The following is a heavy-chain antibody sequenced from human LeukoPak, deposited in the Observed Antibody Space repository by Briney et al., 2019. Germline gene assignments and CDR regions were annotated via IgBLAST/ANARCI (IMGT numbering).Heavy chain of an antibody. CDR1: GVSVSSGSNY. Sequence: SETLSLTCSVSGVSVSSGSNYWGWIRQPPGKTLEWIGSIYSSGSTYYNPSLKSRVTISVDTSKNQFSLKLSSVTAADTAVYYCARHRRFRGAFDYYYYYMDVWGKGTTVIVSS. V-gene: IGHV4-39*01. CDR2: IYSSGST. CDR3: ARHRRFRGAFDYYYYYMDV. J-gene: IGHJ6*03. D-gene: IGHD5-12*01.